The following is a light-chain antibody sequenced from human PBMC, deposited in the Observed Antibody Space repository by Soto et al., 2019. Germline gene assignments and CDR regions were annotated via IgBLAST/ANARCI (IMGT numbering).Light chain of an antibody. CDR2: DVS. Sequence: QSVLTQSASVSGSPGQSITISCTGTSSDVGGYNYVSWYQQHPGKSPKLRIYDVSNQPSVVSTRFSGSKPGNTASLTISALQAEDEAAYSCRYYTSTNSWVFGGGTKLTVL. CDR1: SSDVGGYNY. CDR3: RYYTSTNSWV. J-gene: IGLJ3*02. V-gene: IGLV2-14*01.